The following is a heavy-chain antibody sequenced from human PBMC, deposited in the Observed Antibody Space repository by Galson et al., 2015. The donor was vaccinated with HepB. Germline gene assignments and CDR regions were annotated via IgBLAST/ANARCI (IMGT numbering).Heavy chain of an antibody. Sequence: ETLSLTCAVYGGSFSGYYWSWIRQPPGKGLEWIGEINHSGSTNYNPSLKSRVTISVDTSKNQFSLKLSSVTAADTAVYYCARGHDSSGSPGYYFDYWGQGTLVTVSS. CDR2: INHSGST. CDR3: ARGHDSSGSPGYYFDY. D-gene: IGHD3-22*01. J-gene: IGHJ4*02. V-gene: IGHV4-34*01. CDR1: GGSFSGYY.